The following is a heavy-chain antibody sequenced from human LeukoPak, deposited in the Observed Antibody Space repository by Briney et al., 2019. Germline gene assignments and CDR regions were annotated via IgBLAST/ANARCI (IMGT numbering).Heavy chain of an antibody. J-gene: IGHJ4*02. V-gene: IGHV3-23*01. D-gene: IGHD5-24*01. CDR3: AKDDAWLQYGN. CDR2: ISPNGVIT. Sequence: GGSLRLSCAASGFTFSSHGMNWVRQAPGKGLERVSGISPNGVITYYADSVKGRFTISRDNSKGTVCLQMNSLRPEDTAVYYCAKDDAWLQYGNWGRGTLVTVSS. CDR1: GFTFSSHG.